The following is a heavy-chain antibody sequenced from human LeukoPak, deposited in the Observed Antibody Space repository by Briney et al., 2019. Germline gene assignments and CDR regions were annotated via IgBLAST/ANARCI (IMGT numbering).Heavy chain of an antibody. J-gene: IGHJ4*02. CDR3: ARNYGDLPPPDY. V-gene: IGHV3-21*01. D-gene: IGHD4-17*01. CDR1: GFTFSSYS. Sequence: GGSLRLSCAASGFTFSSYSMNWVRQAPGKGLEWVSSISSSSSYIYYADSVKGRFTISRDNAKNSLYLQMNSLRAEDTAAYYCARNYGDLPPPDYWGQGTLVTVSS. CDR2: ISSSSSYI.